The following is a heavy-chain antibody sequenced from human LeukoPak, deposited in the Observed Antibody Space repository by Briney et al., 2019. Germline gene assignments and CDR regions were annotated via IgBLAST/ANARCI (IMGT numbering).Heavy chain of an antibody. CDR3: ARAIEGYYSGSRGWFDP. J-gene: IGHJ5*02. CDR1: GDSISSSNW. CDR2: IYHSGST. V-gene: IGHV4-4*02. D-gene: IGHD6-19*01. Sequence: SETLSLTCAVSGDSISSSNWWSWVRQPPGKGLEWIGEIYHSGSTNYNPSLKSRVTISVDKSKNQFSLKLSSVTAADTAVYYCARAIEGYYSGSRGWFDPWGQGTLVTVSS.